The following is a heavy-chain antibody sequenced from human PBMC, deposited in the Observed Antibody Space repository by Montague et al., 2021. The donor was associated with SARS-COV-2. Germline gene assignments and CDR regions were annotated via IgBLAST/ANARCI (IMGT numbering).Heavy chain of an antibody. CDR1: GDSVISDKYY. Sequence: ETLSLTCTVTGDSVISDKYYWSWIRQPPGKGLEWIGFIYDSGSTSYNPSLHSRVTTTIDTSKNQFSLNLMSVTPADTAVYYCVKGSGYPWGQGTLVTVSS. J-gene: IGHJ5*02. V-gene: IGHV4-61*01. CDR3: VKGSGYP. D-gene: IGHD3-22*01. CDR2: IYDSGST.